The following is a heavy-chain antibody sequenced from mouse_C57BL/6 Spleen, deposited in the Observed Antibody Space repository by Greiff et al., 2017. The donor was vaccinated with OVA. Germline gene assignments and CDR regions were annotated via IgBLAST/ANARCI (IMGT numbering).Heavy chain of an antibody. D-gene: IGHD2-1*01. CDR3: ARGDYYGNYIAY. CDR1: GYTFTSYW. Sequence: QVQLKQPGTELVKPGASVKLSCKASGYTFTSYWMHWVKQRPGQGLEWIGNINPSNGGTNYNAKFKSKATLTVDKSSSTAYMQLSSLTSEDSAVYYCARGDYYGNYIAYWGQGTLVTVSA. V-gene: IGHV1-53*01. CDR2: INPSNGGT. J-gene: IGHJ3*01.